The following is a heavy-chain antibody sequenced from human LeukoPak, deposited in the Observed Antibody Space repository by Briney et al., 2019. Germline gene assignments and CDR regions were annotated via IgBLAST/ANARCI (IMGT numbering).Heavy chain of an antibody. V-gene: IGHV4-4*09. J-gene: IGHJ4*02. Sequence: PSETLSLTCTVSGGSISSYYWSWIRQPPGKGLEWIGYIYTSGSTNYNPSLKSRVTISVDTSKNQFSLKLSSVTAADTAVYYCARLDYYDSRDYWGQGTLVTVSS. CDR3: ARLDYYDSRDY. CDR1: GGSISSYY. D-gene: IGHD3-22*01. CDR2: IYTSGST.